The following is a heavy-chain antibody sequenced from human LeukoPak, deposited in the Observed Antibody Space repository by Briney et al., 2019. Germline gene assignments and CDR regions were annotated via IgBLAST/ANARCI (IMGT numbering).Heavy chain of an antibody. Sequence: EASVKVSCKAFGYTFTSYGITWVRQAPGQGLKWMGWISGYNGDTNYAQKLQGRVTMTTDTSTNTAYMELRSLRSDDTAVYYCARSGDGNWFETWGQGTLVTVSS. J-gene: IGHJ5*02. CDR3: ARSGDGNWFET. D-gene: IGHD3-10*01. V-gene: IGHV1-18*01. CDR2: ISGYNGDT. CDR1: GYTFTSYG.